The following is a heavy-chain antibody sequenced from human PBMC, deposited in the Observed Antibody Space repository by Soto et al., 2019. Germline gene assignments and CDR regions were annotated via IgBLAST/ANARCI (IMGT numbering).Heavy chain of an antibody. CDR1: GGTFSSYA. D-gene: IGHD5-18*01. J-gene: IGHJ6*02. V-gene: IGHV1-69*01. CDR2: IIPIFGTA. Sequence: QVQLVQSGADVKKPGSSVKVTCKASGGTFSSYAISWVRQAPGQGLEWMGGIIPIFGTANYAQKFQGRVTITADESTSTAYMELSSLRSEDTAVYYCATLALYSYGVYYYYYGMDVWGQGTTVTVSS. CDR3: ATLALYSYGVYYYYYGMDV.